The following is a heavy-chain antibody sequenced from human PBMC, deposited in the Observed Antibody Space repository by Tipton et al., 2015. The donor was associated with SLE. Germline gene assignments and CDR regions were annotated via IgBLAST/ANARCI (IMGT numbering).Heavy chain of an antibody. CDR1: GGSISSHY. V-gene: IGHV4-4*07. Sequence: TLSLTCAVSGGSISSHYWSWIRQSPGTGLEWFGRIYSSGSTIYNPSLKSRLTLSLDTSKNQFSLRVRSVTAADTAVDYCARGGGSYYDYWGQGTLVTVSS. J-gene: IGHJ4*02. D-gene: IGHD1-26*01. CDR2: IYSSGST. CDR3: ARGGGSYYDY.